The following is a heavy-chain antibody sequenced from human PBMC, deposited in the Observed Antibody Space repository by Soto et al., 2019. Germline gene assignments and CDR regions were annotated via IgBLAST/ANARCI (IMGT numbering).Heavy chain of an antibody. CDR3: ARAPLEMATRVGYDMDV. Sequence: EVQLVESGGGLVQPGGSLRLSCAASGFTFSSYWMHWVRQAPGKGLVWVSRINSDGSSTSYADSVKGRFTISRDNAKNTRYLQMNSLRAEDTAVYYCARAPLEMATRVGYDMDVWGQGTTATVSS. CDR2: INSDGSST. V-gene: IGHV3-74*01. J-gene: IGHJ6*02. CDR1: GFTFSSYW. D-gene: IGHD5-12*01.